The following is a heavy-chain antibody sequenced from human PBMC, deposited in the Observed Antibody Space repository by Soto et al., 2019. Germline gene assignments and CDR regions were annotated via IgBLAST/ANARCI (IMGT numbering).Heavy chain of an antibody. CDR2: ISGSGGST. V-gene: IGHV3-23*01. D-gene: IGHD3-3*01. CDR1: GFTFSRNA. Sequence: GGSLRLSCAASGFTFSRNAMSWVRQAPGKGLEWVSGISGSGGSTYNADSVKGRFTISRDNSKNTLYLQMNSLRAEDTAVHYCAKGPYDFWSGYEPLWGQGTMVTVSS. CDR3: AKGPYDFWSGYEPL. J-gene: IGHJ3*01.